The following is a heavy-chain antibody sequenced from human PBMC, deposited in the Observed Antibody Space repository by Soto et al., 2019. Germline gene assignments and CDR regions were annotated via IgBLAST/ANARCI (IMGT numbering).Heavy chain of an antibody. J-gene: IGHJ6*02. CDR2: INHRGST. Sequence: SATLSLTCAVYGGSFSGYYWSWIRPPPGKGLEWIGEINHRGSTNYNPSLKSRVTISVDTSKNQFSLKLTSVTAADTAVYYCSRGHEVRATFYYHYAMDVWGQGTTVTVSS. CDR3: SRGHEVRATFYYHYAMDV. D-gene: IGHD3-10*01. V-gene: IGHV4-34*01. CDR1: GGSFSGYY.